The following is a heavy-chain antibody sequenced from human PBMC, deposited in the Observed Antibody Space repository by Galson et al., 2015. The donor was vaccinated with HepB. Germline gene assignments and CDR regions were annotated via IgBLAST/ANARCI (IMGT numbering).Heavy chain of an antibody. Sequence: SLRLSCAASGFTFSDYYMSWIRQAPGKGLEWVSYISSSGSTIYYADSVKGRFTISRDNAKNSLYLQMNSLRAEDTAVYYCATARMSIAARRIYYYYGMDVWGQGTTVTVSS. CDR3: ATARMSIAARRIYYYYGMDV. V-gene: IGHV3-11*01. J-gene: IGHJ6*02. D-gene: IGHD6-6*01. CDR1: GFTFSDYY. CDR2: ISSSGSTI.